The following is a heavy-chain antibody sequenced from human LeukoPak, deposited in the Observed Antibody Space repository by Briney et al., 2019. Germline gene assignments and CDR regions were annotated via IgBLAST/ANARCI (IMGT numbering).Heavy chain of an antibody. CDR2: ISSNGATT. CDR1: GFTLCSYA. CDR3: ARVYFWSGYFDY. J-gene: IGHJ4*02. V-gene: IGHV3-64*01. D-gene: IGHD3-3*01. Sequence: GEPLRLCCVASGFTLCSYAMLWGRQEPGLGLEYVSAISSNGATTYYANSVKGRFSISRDNSKNTVYFQMGSLRAEDMAVYYCARVYFWSGYFDYWGQGTLVTVSS.